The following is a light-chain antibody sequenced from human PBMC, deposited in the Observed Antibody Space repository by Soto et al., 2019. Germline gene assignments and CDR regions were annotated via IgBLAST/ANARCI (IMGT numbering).Light chain of an antibody. CDR3: SSYTSSSTYV. CDR1: RVTVGGYNY. V-gene: IGLV2-14*01. J-gene: IGLJ1*01. CDR2: EVS. Sequence: QSVLTQPASVSGSPGRPFPTSGPETRVTVGGYNYVSWYQQHPGKAPKLMIYEVSNRPSGVSNRFSGSKSGNTASLTISGLQAEDEADYYCSSYTSSSTYVFGTGTKLTVL.